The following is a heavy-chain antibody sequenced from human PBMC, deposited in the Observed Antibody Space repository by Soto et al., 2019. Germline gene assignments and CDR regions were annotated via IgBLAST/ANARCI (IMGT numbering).Heavy chain of an antibody. CDR2: INHSGST. V-gene: IGHV4-34*01. D-gene: IGHD4-17*01. CDR1: GGPFSGYY. J-gene: IGHJ5*02. CDR3: ARVGHYGDYARLWFDP. Sequence: QVQLQQWGAGLLKPSETLSLTCAVYGGPFSGYYWSWIRQPPGKGLEGIGEINHSGSTNYNPSLKSRVTISVDTSKNQFSLKLSSVTAADTAVYYCARVGHYGDYARLWFDPWGQGTLVTVSS.